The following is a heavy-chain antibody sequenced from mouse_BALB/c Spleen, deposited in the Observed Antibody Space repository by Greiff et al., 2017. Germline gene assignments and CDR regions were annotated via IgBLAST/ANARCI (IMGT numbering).Heavy chain of an antibody. Sequence: EVMLVESGGGLVQPGGSRKLSCAASGFTFSSFGMHWVRQAPEKGLEWVAYISSGSSTIYYADTVKGRFTISRDNPKNTLFLQMTSLRSEDTAMYYCARSRGNYWYFDVWGAGTTVTVSS. CDR2: ISSGSSTI. V-gene: IGHV5-17*02. J-gene: IGHJ1*01. D-gene: IGHD3-3*01. CDR1: GFTFSSFG. CDR3: ARSRGNYWYFDV.